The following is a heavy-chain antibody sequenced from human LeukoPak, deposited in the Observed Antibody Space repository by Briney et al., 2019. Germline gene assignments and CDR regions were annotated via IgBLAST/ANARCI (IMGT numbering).Heavy chain of an antibody. V-gene: IGHV7-4-1*02. J-gene: IGHJ4*02. CDR2: INTDTGNP. Sequence: EASVKVSCKASGYTFTNYAVNWVRQAPGQGLEWMGWINTDTGNPMYAQGFTGRFVFSLDTSVSTAYLQISSLKAEDTAVYYCARDSSSWYSPSGYHDYWGQGTLVTVSS. CDR3: ARDSSSWYSPSGYHDY. D-gene: IGHD6-13*01. CDR1: GYTFTNYA.